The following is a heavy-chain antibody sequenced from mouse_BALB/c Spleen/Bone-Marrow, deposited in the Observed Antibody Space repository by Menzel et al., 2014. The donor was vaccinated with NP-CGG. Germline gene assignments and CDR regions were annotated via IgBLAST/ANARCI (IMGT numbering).Heavy chain of an antibody. Sequence: EVMLVESGGGLVQPEGSLKLSCAASGFTFSSYGMSRVRQTPDKRLELVATINSNGGSTYYPDSVKGRFTISRDTAKNTLYLQMSSLKSEETAMYYCVRGNYGNYVDYFDFWGQGTTLTGSS. J-gene: IGHJ2*01. CDR1: GFTFSSYG. D-gene: IGHD2-1*01. V-gene: IGHV5-6-3*01. CDR3: VRGNYGNYVDYFDF. CDR2: INSNGGST.